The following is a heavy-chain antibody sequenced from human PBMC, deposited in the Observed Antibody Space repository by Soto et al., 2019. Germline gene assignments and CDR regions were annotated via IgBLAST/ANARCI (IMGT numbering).Heavy chain of an antibody. CDR3: AREPGIAAFDP. V-gene: IGHV1-69*08. Sequence: QVQLVQSGAEVKKPGSSVKVSCKASGGTFSSYTISWVRQAPGQGLEWMGRIIPILGIANYAQKFQGRVTITADKTTSTADMELSSLRSEDTAVYYCAREPGIAAFDPWGQGTLVTVSS. CDR1: GGTFSSYT. J-gene: IGHJ5*02. CDR2: IIPILGIA. D-gene: IGHD6-13*01.